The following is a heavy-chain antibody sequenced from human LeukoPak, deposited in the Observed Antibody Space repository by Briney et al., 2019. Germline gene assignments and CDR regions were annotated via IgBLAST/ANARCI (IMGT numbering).Heavy chain of an antibody. V-gene: IGHV3-30*04. D-gene: IGHD3-22*01. J-gene: IGHJ4*02. CDR1: GFSFSDYS. CDR2: IAYDGDNK. CDR3: ARGGQYDTSGYYPIDY. Sequence: GGSLRLSCAASGFSFSDYSMLCVRQAPGKGLEWVALIAYDGDNKYYADAVKGRFTISRDNSKNTLFLQMNSLRAEDTAVHYCARGGQYDTSGYYPIDYWGQGTLVTVSS.